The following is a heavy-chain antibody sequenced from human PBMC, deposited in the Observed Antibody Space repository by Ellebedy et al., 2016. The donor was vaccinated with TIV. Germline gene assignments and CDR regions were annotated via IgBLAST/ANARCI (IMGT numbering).Heavy chain of an antibody. CDR2: IGSKGYRGTT. Sequence: PGGSLRLSCTASGSTFGDDGMSWIRQAPGKGLAWVGFIGSKGYRGTTEYAASVKGRFTLSKDDSKSIAFLRMNSLKSEDKAVYYCTSDGNGWARNNWGQGTLVTVSS. CDR1: GSTFGDDG. D-gene: IGHD6-19*01. V-gene: IGHV3-49*03. CDR3: TSDGNGWARNN. J-gene: IGHJ4*02.